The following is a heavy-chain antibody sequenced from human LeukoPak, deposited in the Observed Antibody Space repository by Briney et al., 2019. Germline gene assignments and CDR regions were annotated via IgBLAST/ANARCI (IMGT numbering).Heavy chain of an antibody. J-gene: IGHJ4*02. CDR1: GFTFSSYW. CDR3: ASGGYSSGWYYFDY. D-gene: IGHD6-19*01. V-gene: IGHV3-7*01. CDR2: IKQDGSEK. Sequence: GGSLRLSCAASGFTFSSYWMSWVRQAPGKGLEWVANIKQDGSEKYYVDSVEGRFTISRDNAKNSLYLQMDSLRAEDTAVYYCASGGYSSGWYYFDYWGQGTLVTVSS.